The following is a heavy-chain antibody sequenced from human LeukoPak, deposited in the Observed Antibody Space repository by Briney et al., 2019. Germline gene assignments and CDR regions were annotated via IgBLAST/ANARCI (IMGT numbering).Heavy chain of an antibody. J-gene: IGHJ4*02. CDR2: ISYDGSNK. CDR3: ARDYHLYCSGGSCYSGFSRGFDY. CDR1: GFTFSSYA. V-gene: IGHV3-30-3*01. Sequence: GGSLRLSCAASGFTFSSYAMHWVRQAPGKRLEWVAVISYDGSNKYYADSVKGRFTISRDNSKNTLYLQMYSLRAEDTAVYYCARDYHLYCSGGSCYSGFSRGFDYWGQGTLVTVSS. D-gene: IGHD2-15*01.